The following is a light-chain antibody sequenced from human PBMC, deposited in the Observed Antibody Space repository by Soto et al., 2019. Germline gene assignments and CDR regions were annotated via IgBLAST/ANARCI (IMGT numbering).Light chain of an antibody. J-gene: IGKJ5*01. CDR2: DTS. Sequence: DIVMTQSPLSLPVTPGEAASMWFSASQSVISNLAWYQHKPGQVPRVLIYDTSIRAAGVPARFSGSGSGTDFTLTISSLQSDDSAVYYCQQYYTWRSITFGQGTRLEIK. CDR3: QQYYTWRSIT. CDR1: QSVISN. V-gene: IGKV3-15*01.